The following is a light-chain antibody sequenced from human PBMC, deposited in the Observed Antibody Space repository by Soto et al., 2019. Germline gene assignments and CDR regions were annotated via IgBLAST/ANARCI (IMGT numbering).Light chain of an antibody. Sequence: ILLTQSPSSLSASVGDRVTITCRASQGIDSSFAWYQQKPGKAPKLLIYAASSLQSGVPSRFSGSGSGTEFTLTISSLQPEDFATYYCQHYNSYSEAFGQGTKVDIK. CDR2: AAS. J-gene: IGKJ1*01. CDR1: QGIDSS. V-gene: IGKV1-9*01. CDR3: QHYNSYSEA.